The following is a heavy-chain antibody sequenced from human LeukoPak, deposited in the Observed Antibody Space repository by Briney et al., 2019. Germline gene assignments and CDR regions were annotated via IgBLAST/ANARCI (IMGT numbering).Heavy chain of an antibody. D-gene: IGHD5-18*01. CDR3: ARETVVSTAMLSLDY. CDR1: GYSISSGYY. V-gene: IGHV4-38-2*02. CDR2: IYYSGST. J-gene: IGHJ4*02. Sequence: SETLSLTCTVSGYSISSGYYWGWIRQPPGKGLEWIGSIYYSGSTYYSPSLKSRVTISVDTSKNQFSLKLSSVTAADTAVYYCARETVVSTAMLSLDYWGQETLVTVSS.